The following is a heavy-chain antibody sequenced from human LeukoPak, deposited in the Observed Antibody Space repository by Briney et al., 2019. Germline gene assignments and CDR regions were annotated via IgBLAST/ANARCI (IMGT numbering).Heavy chain of an antibody. CDR2: IKQDGSEK. CDR3: ARARRGGGVGYYYGMDV. V-gene: IGHV3-7*01. J-gene: IGHJ6*02. Sequence: GGSLRLSCAASGFTFSSYWMSWVRQAPGKGLEWVANIKQDGSEKYYVDSVKGRFTISRDSAKNSLYLQMNSLRAEDTAVYYCARARRGGGVGYYYGMDVWGQGTTVTVSS. CDR1: GFTFSSYW. D-gene: IGHD2-8*02.